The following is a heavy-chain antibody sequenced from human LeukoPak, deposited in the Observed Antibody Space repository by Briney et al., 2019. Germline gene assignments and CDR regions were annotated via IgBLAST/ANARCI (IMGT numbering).Heavy chain of an antibody. D-gene: IGHD6-19*01. V-gene: IGHV1-18*01. CDR1: GYTFTSYG. J-gene: IGHJ4*02. CDR2: ISAYNGNT. CDR3: ATVAVAGDLDY. Sequence: GASVKVTCKASGYTFTSYGISWVRQAPGQGLEWMGWISAYNGNTNYAQKLQGRVTMTTDTSTSTAYMELRSLRSDDTAVYYCATVAVAGDLDYWGQGTLVTVSS.